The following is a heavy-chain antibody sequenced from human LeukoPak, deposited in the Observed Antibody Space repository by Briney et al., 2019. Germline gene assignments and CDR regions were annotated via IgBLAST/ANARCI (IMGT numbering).Heavy chain of an antibody. D-gene: IGHD3-3*01. CDR1: GGSFSDYS. V-gene: IGHV4-34*01. J-gene: IGHJ4*02. Sequence: PSETLSLTCAVYGGSFSDYSWTWIRQPPGKGLEWIGEINHSGGTNHNPSLMSRVTISVDTSKNQFSLKLSSVTAADTAVYYCARVRRRFLEWSTHIFDYWGQGTLVTVSS. CDR2: INHSGGT. CDR3: ARVRRRFLEWSTHIFDY.